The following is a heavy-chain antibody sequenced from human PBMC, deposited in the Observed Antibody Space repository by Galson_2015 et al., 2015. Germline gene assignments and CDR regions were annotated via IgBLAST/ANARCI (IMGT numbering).Heavy chain of an antibody. D-gene: IGHD2-21*02. CDR3: ASTRHVVVVTGAFDI. J-gene: IGHJ3*02. V-gene: IGHV3-30-3*01. CDR1: GFTFSSYA. Sequence: SLRLSCAASGFTFSSYAMHWVRQAPGKGLEWVAVISYDGSNKYYADSVKGRFTISRDNSKNTLYLQMNSLRAEDTAVYYCASTRHVVVVTGAFDIWGQGTMVTVSS. CDR2: ISYDGSNK.